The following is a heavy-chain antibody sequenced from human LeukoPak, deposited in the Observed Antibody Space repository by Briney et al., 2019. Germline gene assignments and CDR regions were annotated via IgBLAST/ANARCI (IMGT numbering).Heavy chain of an antibody. CDR1: GYTFTSYY. CDR3: ARADHRLGEGFDY. V-gene: IGHV1-46*01. Sequence: ASVKVSCKASGYTFTSYYIHWVRQASGQGLEWMGIINPGGGSTSYAQKFQGRVTMTSDTSTSTVYMELSRLRSDDTAVYYCARADHRLGEGFDYWGQGTLVTVSS. J-gene: IGHJ4*02. CDR2: INPGGGST. D-gene: IGHD3-16*01.